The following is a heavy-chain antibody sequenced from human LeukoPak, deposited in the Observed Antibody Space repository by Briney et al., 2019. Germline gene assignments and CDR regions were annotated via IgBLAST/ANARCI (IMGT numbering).Heavy chain of an antibody. CDR1: GFTFSSYG. V-gene: IGHV3-21*01. J-gene: IGHJ6*02. D-gene: IGHD2-15*01. CDR3: AREGGDYYGMDV. CDR2: ISSRSSYI. Sequence: GGSLRLSCATSGFTFSSYGMNWVRQAPGKGLEWVSSISSRSSYIYYADSVKGRFTISRDNAKNSLYLQINSLRAEDTAVYYCAREGGDYYGMDVWGQGTTVTVSS.